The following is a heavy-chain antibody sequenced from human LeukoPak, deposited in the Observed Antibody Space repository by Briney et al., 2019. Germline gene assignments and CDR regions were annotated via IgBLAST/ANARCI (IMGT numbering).Heavy chain of an antibody. D-gene: IGHD5-18*01. V-gene: IGHV3-49*04. CDR3: NRGPIQLWLYYGMDV. Sequence: GGSLRLSCAASGFTFSSYWMHWVRQAPGKGLEWVGFIRSKAYGGTTEYAASVKGRFTISRDDSKSIAYLQMNSLKTEDTAVYYCNRGPIQLWLYYGMDVWGQGTTVSVSS. J-gene: IGHJ6*02. CDR2: IRSKAYGGTT. CDR1: GFTFSSYW.